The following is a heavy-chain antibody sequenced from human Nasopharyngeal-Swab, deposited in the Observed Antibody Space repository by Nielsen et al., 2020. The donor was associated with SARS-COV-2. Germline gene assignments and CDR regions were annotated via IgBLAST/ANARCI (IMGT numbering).Heavy chain of an antibody. D-gene: IGHD3-10*01. CDR2: VYYSGTA. Sequence: SETLSLTCSVFGDSIRKDKYYWGWVRQAPGQGLEWIGTVYYSGTAYHDPSLKSRVAISVDASKSQLSLSLSSVTAADTAVYYCAREPSMVRGPFDPWGQGTLVTVSS. CDR3: AREPSMVRGPFDP. CDR1: GDSIRKDKYY. J-gene: IGHJ5*02. V-gene: IGHV4-39*07.